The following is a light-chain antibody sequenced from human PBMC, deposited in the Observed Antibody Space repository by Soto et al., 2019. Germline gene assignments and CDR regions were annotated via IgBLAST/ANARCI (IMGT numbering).Light chain of an antibody. J-gene: IGKJ3*01. CDR2: GAS. CDR3: HHYDRSPIFT. CDR1: QSVSDNH. Sequence: EIVLTQSPGTLSLSPGERATRSCRAIQSVSDNHLAWYHQKPGQPPRLLIYGASNRATGIPDRFSGHGSGTDFTLTISRLEPEDFATYYCHHYDRSPIFTFGPGTKVDIK. V-gene: IGKV3-20*01.